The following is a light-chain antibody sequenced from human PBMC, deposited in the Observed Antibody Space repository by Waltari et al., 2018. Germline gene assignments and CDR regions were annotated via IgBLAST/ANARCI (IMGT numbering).Light chain of an antibody. V-gene: IGKV1-39*01. CDR1: QSSSSY. Sequence: DIKLTQSPSSLSASVGDGVTITCRASQSSSSYLNWYQQKPGKAPKLLIYAASSLQSGVPTRFSGSGSGTDFTLTISSLQPEDFATYYCQQSYSTPQTFGQGTKLEIK. J-gene: IGKJ1*01. CDR3: QQSYSTPQT. CDR2: AAS.